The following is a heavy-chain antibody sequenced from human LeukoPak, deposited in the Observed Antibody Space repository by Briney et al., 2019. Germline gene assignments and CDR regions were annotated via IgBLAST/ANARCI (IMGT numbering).Heavy chain of an antibody. J-gene: IGHJ6*02. V-gene: IGHV1-69*13. Sequence: ASVKVSCKASGGTFSSYAISWVRQAPGQGLEWMGGIIPIFGTANYAQKFQGRVTITADESTSTAYMELSSLRSEDTAVYYCASGHGGNHVSYYGMDVWGQGTTVTVSS. CDR2: IIPIFGTA. D-gene: IGHD4-23*01. CDR3: ASGHGGNHVSYYGMDV. CDR1: GGTFSSYA.